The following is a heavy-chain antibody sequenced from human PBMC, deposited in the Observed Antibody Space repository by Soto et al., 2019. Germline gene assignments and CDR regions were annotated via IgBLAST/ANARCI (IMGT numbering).Heavy chain of an antibody. CDR2: IIPIFGTA. J-gene: IGHJ6*02. Sequence: QVQLVQSGAEVKKPGSSVKVSCKASGGTSSSYAINWVRQAPGQGLEWMGGIIPIFGTANYVQKLQGRVTIIADESTSTSYIELGSLRSEDTAVYYCARGIGISVNAMDVWGQGTTVTVSS. CDR3: ARGIGISVNAMDV. V-gene: IGHV1-69*01. CDR1: GGTSSSYA. D-gene: IGHD3-3*02.